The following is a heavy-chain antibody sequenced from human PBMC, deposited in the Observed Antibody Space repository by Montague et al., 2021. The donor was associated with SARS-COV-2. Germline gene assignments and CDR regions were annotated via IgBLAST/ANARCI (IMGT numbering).Heavy chain of an antibody. CDR3: ARPVSYYDILSSSTNWFDP. D-gene: IGHD3-9*01. V-gene: IGHV4-34*01. Sequence: SETLSLTCAVYGGSFSPYYWAWIRQSPGKGLEWIGNIDHSGNTNYNPSLKSRVSISVDTSSSQFSLYLTSVTAADTAVYYCARPVSYYDILSSSTNWFDPWGQGTLVTVSS. CDR2: IDHSGNT. CDR1: GGSFSPYY. J-gene: IGHJ5*02.